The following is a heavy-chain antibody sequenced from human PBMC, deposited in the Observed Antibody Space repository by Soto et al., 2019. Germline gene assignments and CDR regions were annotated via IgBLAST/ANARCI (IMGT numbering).Heavy chain of an antibody. V-gene: IGHV3-23*01. CDR1: GGSISSYY. CDR2: LNGIGDST. CDR3: GKLRSFNVAAGFDS. D-gene: IGHD6-13*01. Sequence: ETLSLTCTVSGGSISSYYWSWIRQPPGKGLEWVSGLNGIGDSTYYADSVKGRFTISRDNSKNTLSLQTNSLRAEDTAVYYCGKLRSFNVAAGFDSWGQGTLVTSPQ. J-gene: IGHJ4*02.